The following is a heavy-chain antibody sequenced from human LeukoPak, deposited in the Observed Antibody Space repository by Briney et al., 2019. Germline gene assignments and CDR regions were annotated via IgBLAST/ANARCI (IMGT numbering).Heavy chain of an antibody. J-gene: IGHJ5*02. V-gene: IGHV4-30-4*01. D-gene: IGHD3-3*01. CDR2: IYYSGST. CDR3: ARGVERIFGVVNWFDP. Sequence: PSETLSLTCTVSGGSIGSDDYYWSWIRQPPGKGLEWIGCIYYSGSTYYNPSLKSRVTISVDTSKNQFSLKLNSVTAADTAVYYCARGVERIFGVVNWFDPWAREPRSPSPQ. CDR1: GGSIGSDDYY.